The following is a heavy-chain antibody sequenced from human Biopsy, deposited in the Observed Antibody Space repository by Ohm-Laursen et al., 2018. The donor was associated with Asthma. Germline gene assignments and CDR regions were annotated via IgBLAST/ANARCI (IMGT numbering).Heavy chain of an antibody. J-gene: IGHJ5*02. CDR1: AYTFIGYP. Sequence: ASVKVSCNASAYTFIGYPLHWVRQAPGEELEWMGRINPNGGATIYAQKFQGRVTMTRDTSISTAYTELSRLTSDDTAVYYCARVQKSPGDRWFDPWGQGTLVTVSS. D-gene: IGHD7-27*01. CDR2: INPNGGAT. CDR3: ARVQKSPGDRWFDP. V-gene: IGHV1-2*06.